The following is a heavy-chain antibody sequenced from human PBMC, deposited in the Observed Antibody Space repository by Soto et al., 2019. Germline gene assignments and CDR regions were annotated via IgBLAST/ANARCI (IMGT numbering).Heavy chain of an antibody. Sequence: SETLSLTCSVSGGSISSGGYYWSWIRQHPGKGLEWIGYIYYSGSTYYNPSLKSRLTISIDTSKNQFSLKLNSVTAADTAVYYCARADSSAYYGWAFDIWGQGTMVTVSS. CDR2: IYYSGST. CDR3: ARADSSAYYGWAFDI. D-gene: IGHD3-22*01. CDR1: GGSISSGGYY. J-gene: IGHJ3*02. V-gene: IGHV4-31*03.